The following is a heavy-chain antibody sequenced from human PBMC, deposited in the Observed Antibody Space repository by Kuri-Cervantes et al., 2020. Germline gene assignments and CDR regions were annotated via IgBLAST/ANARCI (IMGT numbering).Heavy chain of an antibody. CDR3: ARALTSRYLVDL. D-gene: IGHD3-10*01. CDR2: ISTSYGYM. J-gene: IGHJ4*02. Sequence: GGSLRLSCAASGFTFRSYSMNWVRQAPGKGPEWVSSISTSYGYMYYADSVRGRFTISRDNARKSLFLEMSSLRVEDTGVYYCARALTSRYLVDLWGQGTLVTVSS. V-gene: IGHV3-21*01. CDR1: GFTFRSYS.